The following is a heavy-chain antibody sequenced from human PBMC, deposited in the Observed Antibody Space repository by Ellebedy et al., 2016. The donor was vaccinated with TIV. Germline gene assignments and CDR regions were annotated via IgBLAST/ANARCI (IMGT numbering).Heavy chain of an antibody. Sequence: PGGSLRLSCTASGFTFGDYVMSWVSQAPGKGPEWVGFIRSKAYGGTIEYAASVKGRFTISRDDSKSIAYLQMNSLKTEDTAVYYCTRDHKTIPIQYYDILTGYFKAPNYYYGMDVWGQGTTVTVSS. CDR3: TRDHKTIPIQYYDILTGYFKAPNYYYGMDV. V-gene: IGHV3-49*04. J-gene: IGHJ6*02. D-gene: IGHD3-9*01. CDR1: GFTFGDYV. CDR2: IRSKAYGGTI.